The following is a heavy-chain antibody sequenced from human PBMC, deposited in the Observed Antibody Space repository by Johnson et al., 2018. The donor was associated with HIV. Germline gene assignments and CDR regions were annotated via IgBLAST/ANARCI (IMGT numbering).Heavy chain of an antibody. V-gene: IGHV3-13*01. CDR2: IGTAGDT. CDR3: AREGSGIAGGGAFDI. J-gene: IGHJ3*02. D-gene: IGHD1-26*01. CDR1: GFTFSSYD. Sequence: VQLVESGGGLVQPGGSLRLSCAASGFTFSSYDMHWVRQATGKGLEWVSAIGTAGDTYYPGSVKGRFTISRDNSKNTLYLQMNSLRAEDTAVYYCAREGSGIAGGGAFDIWGQGTMVTVSS.